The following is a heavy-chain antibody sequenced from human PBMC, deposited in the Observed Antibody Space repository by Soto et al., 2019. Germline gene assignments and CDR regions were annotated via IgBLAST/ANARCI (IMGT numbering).Heavy chain of an antibody. CDR3: ANFGAHDYSNYIYYYGMDV. CDR2: ISYDGSNK. Sequence: AGGSLRLSCAAPGFTFSSYCMHWVRQAPGKGLDWVAVISYDGSNKYYADSVKGRFTISRDNSKNTLYLQMNSLRAEDTAVYYCANFGAHDYSNYIYYYGMDVWGRGTTVTVSS. CDR1: GFTFSSYC. J-gene: IGHJ6*02. V-gene: IGHV3-30*18. D-gene: IGHD4-4*01.